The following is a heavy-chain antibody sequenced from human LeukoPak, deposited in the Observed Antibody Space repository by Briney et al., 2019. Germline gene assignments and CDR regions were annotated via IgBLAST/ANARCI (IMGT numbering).Heavy chain of an antibody. CDR2: IIPIFGTA. Sequence: SAKVSCKASRGTFSSYAISWVRQAPGQGLEWMGGIIPIFGTANYALKFQGRVTITPDESTSTAYMELSSLRSEDTAVYYCARGGNYCSGGSCYQYFQHWGQGTLVTVSS. J-gene: IGHJ1*01. CDR1: RGTFSSYA. CDR3: ARGGNYCSGGSCYQYFQH. D-gene: IGHD2-15*01. V-gene: IGHV1-69*01.